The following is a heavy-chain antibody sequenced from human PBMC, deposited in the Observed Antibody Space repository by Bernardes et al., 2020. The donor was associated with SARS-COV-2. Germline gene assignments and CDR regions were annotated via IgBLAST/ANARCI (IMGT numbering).Heavy chain of an antibody. CDR2: FDPEDVKT. CDR1: GYTLTELS. J-gene: IGHJ4*02. Sequence: ASVKVSCKVSGYTLTELSMHWVRQAPEKGLEWMGSFDPEDVKTIYAQKFQNRVSMTEDTATDTAYMELSSLRFEDTAVYYCAIYGAYHFLPGGDYWGQGTLVTVSS. V-gene: IGHV1-24*01. CDR3: AIYGAYHFLPGGDY. D-gene: IGHD2-8*01.